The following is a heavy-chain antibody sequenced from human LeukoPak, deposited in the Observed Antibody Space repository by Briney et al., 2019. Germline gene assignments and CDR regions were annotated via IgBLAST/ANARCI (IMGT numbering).Heavy chain of an antibody. V-gene: IGHV1-3*01. CDR3: ARGHVLLWFGESPLGY. D-gene: IGHD3-10*01. J-gene: IGHJ4*02. Sequence: GASVKVSCKASGYTFTSYPMHWVRQAPGQRLEWMGWINAGNGNAKYSQKFQGRVTITRDTSASTAYMELSSLRSEDTAVYYCARGHVLLWFGESPLGYWGQGTLVTVSS. CDR2: INAGNGNA. CDR1: GYTFTSYP.